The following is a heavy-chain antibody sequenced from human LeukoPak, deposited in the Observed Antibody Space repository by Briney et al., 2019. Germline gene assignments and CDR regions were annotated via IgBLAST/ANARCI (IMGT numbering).Heavy chain of an antibody. CDR2: ISSSGGNT. Sequence: GGSLRLSCAASGFTFSSYSMSWVRQAPGKGLEWVSSISSSGGNTYYPDSVKGRFTISRDNSRNTMYLQMNSLRAEDTAVYYCAKDRPTWPIDYWGQGTLVTVSS. CDR3: AKDRPTWPIDY. J-gene: IGHJ4*02. V-gene: IGHV3-23*01. CDR1: GFTFSSYS. D-gene: IGHD5-12*01.